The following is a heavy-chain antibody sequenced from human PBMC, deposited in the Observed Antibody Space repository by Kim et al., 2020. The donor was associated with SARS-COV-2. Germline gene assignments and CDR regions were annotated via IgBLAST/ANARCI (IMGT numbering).Heavy chain of an antibody. J-gene: IGHJ4*02. Sequence: GGSLRLSCAASGFTFSSSGMHWVRQAPGKGLEWVSVMCFDGGNKYYADSVKGRFTISRDNSKNTLYLQMNSLRAEDTALYYCARAGDCYASSEPYYFDCWGQGTLVTVSS. V-gene: IGHV3-33*08. CDR2: MCFDGGNK. CDR3: ARAGDCYASSEPYYFDC. CDR1: GFTFSSSG. D-gene: IGHD2-21*01.